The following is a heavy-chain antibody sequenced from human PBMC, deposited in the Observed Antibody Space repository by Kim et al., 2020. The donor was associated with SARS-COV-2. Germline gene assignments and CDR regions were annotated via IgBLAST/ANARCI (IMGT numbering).Heavy chain of an antibody. CDR3: ARATRIEGFDY. V-gene: IGHV4-34*01. Sequence: TTCNPSLKSRVTISVDTSKNQFSLKLSSVTAADTAVYYCARATRIEGFDYWGQGTLVTVSS. D-gene: IGHD2-15*01. J-gene: IGHJ4*02. CDR2: T.